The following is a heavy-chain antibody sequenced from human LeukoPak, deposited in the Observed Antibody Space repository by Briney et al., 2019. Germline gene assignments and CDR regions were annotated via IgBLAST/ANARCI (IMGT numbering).Heavy chain of an antibody. CDR3: ARGLPSSYYYYYYMDV. CDR1: GGSFSGYY. V-gene: IGHV4-34*01. D-gene: IGHD6-13*01. Sequence: PSETLSLTCAVYGGSFSGYYWSWIRQPPGKGLEWLGEINHSGSTNYNPSLKSRVTISVDTSKNQFSLKLSSVTAAETAVYYCARGLPSSYYYYYYMDVWGKGTTVTVSS. CDR2: INHSGST. J-gene: IGHJ6*03.